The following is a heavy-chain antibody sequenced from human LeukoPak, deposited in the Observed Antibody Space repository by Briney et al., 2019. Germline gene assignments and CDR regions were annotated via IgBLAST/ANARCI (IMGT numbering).Heavy chain of an antibody. D-gene: IGHD1-7*01. Sequence: AGGSLRLSCAASGFTFSSHWMTWVRQAPGEGLEWVANIKHDGSERYYVGSVQGRFTISRDNAKNSLYLQMNSLRAEDTAVYYCAVYNWNSKRDLDYWGQGTLVTVSS. CDR3: AVYNWNSKRDLDY. J-gene: IGHJ4*02. CDR1: GFTFSSHW. V-gene: IGHV3-7*05. CDR2: IKHDGSER.